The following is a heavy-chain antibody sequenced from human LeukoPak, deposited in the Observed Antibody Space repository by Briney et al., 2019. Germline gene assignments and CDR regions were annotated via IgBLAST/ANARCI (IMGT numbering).Heavy chain of an antibody. Sequence: GASVKVSCKASGYTFTSYDINWVRQATGQGLEWMGWMNPNSGNTGYAQKFQGRVTITRNTSISTAYMELSSLRSGDTAVYHCARGQSWVGYYYYMDVWGKGTTVTVSS. V-gene: IGHV1-8*03. D-gene: IGHD3-16*01. CDR2: MNPNSGNT. CDR3: ARGQSWVGYYYYMDV. CDR1: GYTFTSYD. J-gene: IGHJ6*03.